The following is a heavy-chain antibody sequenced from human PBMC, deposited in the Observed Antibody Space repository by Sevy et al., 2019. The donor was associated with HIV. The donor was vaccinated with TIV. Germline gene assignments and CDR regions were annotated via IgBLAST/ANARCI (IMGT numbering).Heavy chain of an antibody. D-gene: IGHD4-17*01. CDR2: IDYDESSQ. J-gene: IGHJ4*02. V-gene: IGHV3-33*01. CDR3: VRGRDYGNFDY. Sequence: GGSLRLSCAASGFNFSIYGMHWVRQAPGKGLEWVALIDYDESSQYYADSVKGRFTISRDNSKNTLYLQMNSLRVEDTALYYCVRGRDYGNFDYWGQGTLVTVSS. CDR1: GFNFSIYG.